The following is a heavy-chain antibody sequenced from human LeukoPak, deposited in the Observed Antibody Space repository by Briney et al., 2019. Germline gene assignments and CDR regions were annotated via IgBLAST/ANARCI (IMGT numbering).Heavy chain of an antibody. CDR3: VRELSGSRDV. CDR2: ITPDGIST. V-gene: IGHV3-74*01. J-gene: IGHJ3*01. D-gene: IGHD3-10*01. CDR1: GFTFSGFW. Sequence: GGSLRLSCAASGFTFSGFWMHWVRQVPGKGLVWVSRITPDGISTNYADSVKGRFTISRDNAKNTLYLQMNGLRVEDTAVYYCVRELSGSRDVWGQGTMVTVSS.